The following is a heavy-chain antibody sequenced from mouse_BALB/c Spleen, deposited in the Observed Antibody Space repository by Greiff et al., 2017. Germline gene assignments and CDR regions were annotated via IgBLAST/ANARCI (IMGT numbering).Heavy chain of an antibody. V-gene: IGHV1-61*01. Sequence: VQLQQPGAELVRPGASVKLSCKASGYSFTSYWMNWVKQRPGQGLEWIGMIYPSDGETRLNQKYKDKANSTVYKSSRTAYMQLSSPTSEDSAVYYCAREGYDYGYAMDYWGQGTSVTVSS. CDR2: IYPSDGET. D-gene: IGHD2-4*01. CDR3: AREGYDYGYAMDY. J-gene: IGHJ4*01. CDR1: GYSFTSYW.